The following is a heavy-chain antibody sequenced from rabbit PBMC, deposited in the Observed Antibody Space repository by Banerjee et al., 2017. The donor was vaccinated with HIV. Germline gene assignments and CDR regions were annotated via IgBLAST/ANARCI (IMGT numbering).Heavy chain of an antibody. CDR2: IDTGKGST. V-gene: IGHV1S7*01. CDR1: GFDFSGYY. D-gene: IGHD6-1*01. CDR3: ARALYAGYAGYGYEEYNL. J-gene: IGHJ4*01. Sequence: QLKETGGGLVQPGGSLTLSCKASGFDFSGYYMSWVRQAPGKGLEWIGIIDTGKGSTDYASWVNGRFTISSDNAQPTVDLQMNSLTAADTATYFCARALYAGYAGYGYEEYNLWGQGTLVTVS.